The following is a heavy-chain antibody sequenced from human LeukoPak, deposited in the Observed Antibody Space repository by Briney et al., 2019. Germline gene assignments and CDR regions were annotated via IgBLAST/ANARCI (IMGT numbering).Heavy chain of an antibody. V-gene: IGHV4-4*07. J-gene: IGHJ4*02. Sequence: SETLSLTCTVSGGSISSYYWSWIRQPAGKGLEWIGRIYTSGSTNYNPSLKSRVTMSVDTSKNQFSLKLSSVTAADTAVYYCARLEKTTVTSYFDYWGQGTLVTVSS. D-gene: IGHD4-17*01. CDR3: ARLEKTTVTSYFDY. CDR2: IYTSGST. CDR1: GGSISSYY.